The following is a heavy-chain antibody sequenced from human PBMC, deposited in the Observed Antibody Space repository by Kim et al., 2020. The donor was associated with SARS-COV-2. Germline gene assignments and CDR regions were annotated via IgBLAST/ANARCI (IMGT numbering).Heavy chain of an antibody. J-gene: IGHJ6*02. V-gene: IGHV3-33*05. D-gene: IGHD3-10*01. CDR1: GFTFSSYG. CDR3: ARDVQLLWFGELGHYYYGMDV. Sequence: GGSLRLSCAASGFTFSSYGMHWVRQAPGKGLEWVAVISYDGSNKYYADSVKGRFTISRDNSKNTLYLQMNSLRAEDTAVYYCARDVQLLWFGELGHYYYGMDVWGQGTTVTVSS. CDR2: ISYDGSNK.